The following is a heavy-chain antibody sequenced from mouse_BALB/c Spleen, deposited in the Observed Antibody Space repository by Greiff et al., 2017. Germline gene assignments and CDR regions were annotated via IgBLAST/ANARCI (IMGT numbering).Heavy chain of an antibody. CDR3: AREDYGSPFAY. D-gene: IGHD1-1*01. CDR1: GYTFTSYY. Sequence: VKLMESGPELVKPGASVRISCKASGYTFTSYYIHWVKQRPGQGLEWIGWIYPGNVNTKYNEKFKGKATLTADKSSSTAYMQLSSLTSEDSAVYFCAREDYGSPFAYWGQGTLVTVSA. V-gene: IGHV1S56*01. CDR2: IYPGNVNT. J-gene: IGHJ3*01.